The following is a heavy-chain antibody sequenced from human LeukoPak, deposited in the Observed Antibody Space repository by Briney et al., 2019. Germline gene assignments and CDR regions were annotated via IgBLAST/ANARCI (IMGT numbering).Heavy chain of an antibody. J-gene: IGHJ4*02. Sequence: PGGSLRLSCAASGFTFSNYAMTWVRLAPGKGLEWVSSIGSGGDTYYVDSVKGRFTISRDNSKNTLYLQMNSLRDEDTAMYFCAKYFYSVGDFRPGRRYLDFWGQGTLVTVSS. CDR3: AKYFYSVGDFRPGRRYLDF. CDR1: GFTFSNYA. CDR2: IGSGGDT. D-gene: IGHD2-21*01. V-gene: IGHV3-23*01.